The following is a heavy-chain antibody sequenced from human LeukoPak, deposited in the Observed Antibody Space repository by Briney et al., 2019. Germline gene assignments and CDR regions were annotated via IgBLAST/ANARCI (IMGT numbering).Heavy chain of an antibody. Sequence: GASVKVSCKASGYTFTGYYMHWVRQAPGQGLEWMGWINPNSGGTNYAQKFQGRFTMTRDTSISTAYMELSRLRSDDTAVYYCAIPVGGAMTNWFDPWGQGTLVTVSS. V-gene: IGHV1-2*02. CDR2: INPNSGGT. CDR1: GYTFTGYY. CDR3: AIPVGGAMTNWFDP. J-gene: IGHJ5*02. D-gene: IGHD1-26*01.